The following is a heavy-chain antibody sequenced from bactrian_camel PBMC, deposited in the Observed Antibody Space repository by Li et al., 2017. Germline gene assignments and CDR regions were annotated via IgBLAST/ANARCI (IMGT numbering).Heavy chain of an antibody. CDR3: AQAANYWSDYEY. CDR1: GFTFSTYP. CDR2: INSGGGST. Sequence: VQLVESGGGLVQPGGSLRLSCVASGFTFSTYPMTWVRQRPGKGLEWVSYINSGGGSTFYADHVKGRFTISRDNAKNTLYLQLNSLETEDTAMYYCAQAANYWSDYEYWGQGTQVTVS. V-gene: IGHV3S31*01. J-gene: IGHJ4*01. D-gene: IGHD4*01.